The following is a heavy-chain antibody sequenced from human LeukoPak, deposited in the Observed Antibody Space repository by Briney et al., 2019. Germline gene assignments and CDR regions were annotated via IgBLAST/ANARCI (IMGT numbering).Heavy chain of an antibody. J-gene: IGHJ3*02. CDR1: GFTFSNAW. D-gene: IGHD5-18*01. CDR3: TTEGYGDAFDI. V-gene: IGHV3-15*07. CDR2: IKSKTYGGTT. Sequence: GGSLRLSCAASGFTFSNAWMNWVRQAPGKGLEWVGRIKSKTYGGTTDYAAPVKGRFTISRDDSKKTLSLQMSSQRSEDTAVYYCTTEGYGDAFDIWGRGTMVTVSS.